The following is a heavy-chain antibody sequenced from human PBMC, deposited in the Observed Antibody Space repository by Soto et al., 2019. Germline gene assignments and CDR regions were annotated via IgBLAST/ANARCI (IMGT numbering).Heavy chain of an antibody. D-gene: IGHD3-3*01. Sequence: GASVKVSCKASGGTFSSYTISWVRQAPGQGLEWMGGIIPIFGTANYAQKFQGRVTITADESTSTAYMELNRLRAEDTAIYYCAKDGRLLDYLFNSALDHWGQGTLVTVSS. CDR3: AKDGRLLDYLFNSALDH. J-gene: IGHJ4*02. CDR1: GGTFSSYT. CDR2: IIPIFGTA. V-gene: IGHV1-69*13.